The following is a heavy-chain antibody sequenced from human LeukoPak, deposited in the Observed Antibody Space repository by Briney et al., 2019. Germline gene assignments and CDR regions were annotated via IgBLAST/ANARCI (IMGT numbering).Heavy chain of an antibody. D-gene: IGHD3-22*01. V-gene: IGHV3-23*01. J-gene: IGHJ4*02. Sequence: GGSLRLSCAASGFTFSSYAMSWVRQAPGKGLEWVSAISGSGGSTYYADSVKGRFTISRDNSKNTLYLQINSLRAEDTAVYYCAKDGGSAIVVIIRYYFDYWGQGTLVTVSS. CDR2: ISGSGGST. CDR1: GFTFSSYA. CDR3: AKDGGSAIVVIIRYYFDY.